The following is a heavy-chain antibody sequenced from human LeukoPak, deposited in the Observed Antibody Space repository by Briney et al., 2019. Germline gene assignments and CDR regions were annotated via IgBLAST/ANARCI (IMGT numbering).Heavy chain of an antibody. CDR3: ATGHYGSGSSDY. V-gene: IGHV1-24*01. CDR2: FDPEDGET. Sequence: ASVKVSCKVSGYTLTELSMHWVRQAPGKGLEWMGGFDPEDGETIYAQKFQGRVTMTEDTSTDTAYMELSSLRSEDTAVYYCATGHYGSGSSDYWGQGTLVTVSS. CDR1: GYTLTELS. J-gene: IGHJ4*02. D-gene: IGHD3-10*01.